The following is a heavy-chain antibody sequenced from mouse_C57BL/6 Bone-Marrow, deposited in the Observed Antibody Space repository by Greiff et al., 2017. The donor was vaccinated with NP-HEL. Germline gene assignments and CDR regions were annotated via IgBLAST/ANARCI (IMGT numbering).Heavy chain of an antibody. V-gene: IGHV3-6*01. J-gene: IGHJ3*01. D-gene: IGHD6-1*01. CDR3: AREDSGVAY. CDR2: ISYDGSN. CDR1: GYSITSGYY. Sequence: EVKLMESGPGLVKPSQSLSLTCSVTGYSITSGYYWNWIRQFPGNKLEWMGYISYDGSNNYNPSLKNRISITRDTSKNQFFLKLNSVTTEDTATYYCAREDSGVAYWGQGTLVTVSA.